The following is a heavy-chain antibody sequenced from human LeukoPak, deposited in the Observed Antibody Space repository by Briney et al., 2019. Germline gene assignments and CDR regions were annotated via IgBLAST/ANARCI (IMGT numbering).Heavy chain of an antibody. Sequence: GGSLRLSCAASGFTFSGHWMSWVRQAPGRGLEWVANINQGGSDKYYADSVKGRFTISRDNANNLLYLQMNSLRGEDTAVYYCTRDRSRAEDDWGQGTLVTVSS. V-gene: IGHV3-7*01. CDR2: INQGGSDK. CDR1: GFTFSGHW. D-gene: IGHD1-14*01. J-gene: IGHJ4*02. CDR3: TRDRSRAEDD.